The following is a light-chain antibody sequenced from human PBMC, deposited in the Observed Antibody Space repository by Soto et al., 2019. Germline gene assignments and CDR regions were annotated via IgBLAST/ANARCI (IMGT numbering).Light chain of an antibody. J-gene: IGKJ4*01. CDR2: DAS. V-gene: IGKV3D-15*01. CDR1: QDVSSK. CDR3: QQYIRWPLT. Sequence: DMVVTPSPATLSVSPGERVTLSCRTSQDVSSKLAWYHQKPGQPPSLLIYDASPRATGTPARFSGSGSGTEFTLAVSSLQSEDYALYFCQQYIRWPLTFGGGTKVEIK.